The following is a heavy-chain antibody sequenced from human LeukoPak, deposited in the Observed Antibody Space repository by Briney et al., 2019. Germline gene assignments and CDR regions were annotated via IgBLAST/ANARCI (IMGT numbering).Heavy chain of an antibody. CDR3: ARLAARRDY. V-gene: IGHV4-34*01. CDR1: GGSFSGYY. J-gene: IGHJ4*02. D-gene: IGHD6-6*01. CDR2: INHSGST. Sequence: TSETLSLTCAVYGGSFSGYYWSWIRQPPGKGLEWIGEINHSGSTNYNPSLKSRVTISVDTSKNQFSLKLSSVTAADTAVYYCARLAARRDYWGQGTLVTVSS.